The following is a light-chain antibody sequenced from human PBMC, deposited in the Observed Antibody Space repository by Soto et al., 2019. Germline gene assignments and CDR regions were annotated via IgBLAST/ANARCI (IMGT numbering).Light chain of an antibody. CDR1: QGISTY. V-gene: IGKV1-9*01. Sequence: DIQLTQSPSFLSASVGDRVTMTCRASQGISTYLAWYQQKPGKAPKLLIYAASTLQSGVPSRFSGSGSGTEFALAISSLQPEDLATYYCQQLITYPQTFGQGTKVDIK. CDR3: QQLITYPQT. CDR2: AAS. J-gene: IGKJ1*01.